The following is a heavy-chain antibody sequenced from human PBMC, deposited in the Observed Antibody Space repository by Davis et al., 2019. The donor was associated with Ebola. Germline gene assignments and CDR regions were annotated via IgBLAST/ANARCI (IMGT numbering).Heavy chain of an antibody. CDR3: ARRSAPWYFDL. V-gene: IGHV5-51*01. J-gene: IGHJ2*01. CDR1: GYSFTSYW. CDR2: IFPGDSDT. Sequence: GESLKISCKASGYSFTSYWIVWVRHMPGKGLECMGIIFPGDSDTRYSPSFQGQVPISADKSISTAYLQWSSLKASDTAMYYCARRSAPWYFDLWGRGTLVTVSS.